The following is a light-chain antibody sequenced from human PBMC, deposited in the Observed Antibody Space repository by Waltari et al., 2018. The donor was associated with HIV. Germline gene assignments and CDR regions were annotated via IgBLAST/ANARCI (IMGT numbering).Light chain of an antibody. CDR1: QSLRHSDGRTD. Sequence: DILMTQVPLSLSVTPGQPAFISCKSSQSLRHSDGRTDLSWYFQKAGQPPQLLIYEVSNRFSGVSDRVSGSGSGTDFTLRISRVEAEDVGVYYCRQSVEIPWTFGQGTRVEIK. CDR3: RQSVEIPWT. V-gene: IGKV2D-29*01. CDR2: EVS. J-gene: IGKJ1*01.